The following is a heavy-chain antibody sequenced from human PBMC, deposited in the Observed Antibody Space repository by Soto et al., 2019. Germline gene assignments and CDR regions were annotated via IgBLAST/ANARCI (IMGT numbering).Heavy chain of an antibody. Sequence: SETLSLTCAVYGGSFSGYYWSWIRQPPGKGLEWIGEINHSGSTNYNPSLKSRVTISVDTSKNQFSLKLSSVTAADTAVYYCARGRRQWLPQYYYYYYMEVWGKGTTVTVSS. CDR2: INHSGST. J-gene: IGHJ6*03. V-gene: IGHV4-34*01. D-gene: IGHD6-19*01. CDR3: ARGRRQWLPQYYYYYYMEV. CDR1: GGSFSGYY.